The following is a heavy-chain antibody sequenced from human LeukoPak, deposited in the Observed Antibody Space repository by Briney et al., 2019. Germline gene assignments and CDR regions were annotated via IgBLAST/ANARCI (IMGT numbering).Heavy chain of an antibody. CDR1: GFTFSSYG. D-gene: IGHD3-9*01. CDR3: ARANYDILTGYPDY. CDR2: ICDDGSNK. J-gene: IGHJ4*02. Sequence: PGGSLRLSCAASGFTFSSYGMHWVRQAPGKGLEWVAVICDDGSNKYYADSVKGRFTISRDNSKNTLYLQMNSLRAEDTAVYYCARANYDILTGYPDYWGQGTLVTVSS. V-gene: IGHV3-33*01.